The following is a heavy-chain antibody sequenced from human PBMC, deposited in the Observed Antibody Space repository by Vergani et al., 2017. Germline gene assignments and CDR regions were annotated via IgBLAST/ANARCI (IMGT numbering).Heavy chain of an antibody. D-gene: IGHD2-2*02. Sequence: QVQLVQSGAEVKKPGSSVKVSCKASGGTFSSYAISWVRQAPGQGLEWMGGIIPIFGTANYAQKFQGRVTITADESTSTAYMELSSLRSDDTAVYYCARAGYCSSTSCYTDYYYGMDVWGQGTTVTVSS. CDR3: ARAGYCSSTSCYTDYYYGMDV. CDR2: IIPIFGTA. V-gene: IGHV1-69*12. CDR1: GGTFSSYA. J-gene: IGHJ6*02.